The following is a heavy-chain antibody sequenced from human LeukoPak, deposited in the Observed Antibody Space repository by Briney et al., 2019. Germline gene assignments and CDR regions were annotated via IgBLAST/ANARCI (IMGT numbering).Heavy chain of an antibody. CDR1: GGSFSGYY. CDR2: INHSGST. CDR3: ARDASNDFWSGYSRH. Sequence: PSETLSLTCAVYGGSFSGYYWSWIRQPPGKGLEWIGEINHSGSTNYNPSLKSRVTISVDTSKNQFSLKLSSVTAADTAVYYCARDASNDFWSGYSRHWGQGTLVTVSS. V-gene: IGHV4-34*01. D-gene: IGHD3-3*01. J-gene: IGHJ4*02.